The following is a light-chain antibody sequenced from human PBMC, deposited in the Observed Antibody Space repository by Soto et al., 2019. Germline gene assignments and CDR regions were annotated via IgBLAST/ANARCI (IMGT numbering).Light chain of an antibody. CDR1: QAISSA. Sequence: IQLTQSPSSLSASIGDRVTITCRASQAISSALAWYQQKPGKPPSLLVYDASTLESGVPSRVTGSGSGTDFTLTISNLQPEDFATYYCQHFGGYPRTFGQGTRLEIK. CDR2: DAS. J-gene: IGKJ5*01. CDR3: QHFGGYPRT. V-gene: IGKV1-13*02.